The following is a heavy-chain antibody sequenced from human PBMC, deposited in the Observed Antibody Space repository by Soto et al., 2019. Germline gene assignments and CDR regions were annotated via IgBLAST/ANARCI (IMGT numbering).Heavy chain of an antibody. J-gene: IGHJ4*02. CDR1: GFTFSSYA. CDR3: ARAYGDWRYFDY. V-gene: IGHV3-33*01. D-gene: IGHD3-10*01. Sequence: QVQLVESGGGVVQPGRSLRLSCAASGFTFSSYAMHWVRQAPGKGPEWLAVIWYDGSNKYYGDSVKGRFTISRDNSRNTLYMQMNSLRDEDTAVYYCARAYGDWRYFDYWGQGTLVTVSS. CDR2: IWYDGSNK.